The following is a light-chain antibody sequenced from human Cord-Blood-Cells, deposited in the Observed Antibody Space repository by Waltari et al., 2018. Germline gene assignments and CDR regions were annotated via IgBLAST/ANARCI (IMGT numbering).Light chain of an antibody. CDR3: QQSYSTPYT. V-gene: IGKV1-39*01. CDR1: QSISSY. CDR2: AAS. J-gene: IGKJ2*01. Sequence: DIRLIRSQSSLSASVGDRVPITCRASQSISSYLNWYQQKPGKAPKLLISAASSLQSGVPSRFSGSGSETDFTLTISSLQPEDFATYYCQQSYSTPYTFGQGTKLEIK.